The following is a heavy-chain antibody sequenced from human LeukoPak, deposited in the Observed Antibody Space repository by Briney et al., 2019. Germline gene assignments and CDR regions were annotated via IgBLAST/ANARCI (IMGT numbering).Heavy chain of an antibody. CDR1: GGSISSGDYY. V-gene: IGHV4-30-4*08. CDR2: IYYSGST. J-gene: IGHJ6*03. D-gene: IGHD3-22*01. Sequence: SETLSLTCTVSGGSISSGDYYLSWIRQPPGKGLEWIGYIYYSGSTYYNPSLKSRVTISVDTSKNQFSLKLSSVTAADTAVYYCARVGRYYDSSGYYYYYYYYMDVWGKGTTVTVSS. CDR3: ARVGRYYDSSGYYYYYYYYMDV.